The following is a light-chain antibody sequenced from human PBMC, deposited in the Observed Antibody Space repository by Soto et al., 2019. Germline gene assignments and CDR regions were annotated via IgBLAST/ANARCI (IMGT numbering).Light chain of an antibody. CDR3: QQYDNWWT. Sequence: VMSQSPATVSVSPGERATLSCRASQSVSSNLAWYQQKPGQAPRVLIYAASTRATGIPGRFSGSGSGTEFTLTISSLHSEDFGVYYCQQYDNWWTFGQGTKVDIK. V-gene: IGKV3-15*01. CDR2: AAS. J-gene: IGKJ1*01. CDR1: QSVSSN.